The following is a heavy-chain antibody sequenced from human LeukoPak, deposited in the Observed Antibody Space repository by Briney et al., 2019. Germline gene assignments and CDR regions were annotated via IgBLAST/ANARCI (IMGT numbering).Heavy chain of an antibody. V-gene: IGHV3-30-3*01. CDR1: GFTFSSYA. CDR2: ISYDGSNK. CDR3: AREANYYGSEMFDY. J-gene: IGHJ4*02. Sequence: GGSLRLSCAASGFTFSSYAMSWVRQAPGKGLEWVAVISYDGSNKYYADSVKGRFTISGDNSKNTLYLQMNSLRAEDTAVYYCAREANYYGSEMFDYWGQGTLVTVSS. D-gene: IGHD3-10*01.